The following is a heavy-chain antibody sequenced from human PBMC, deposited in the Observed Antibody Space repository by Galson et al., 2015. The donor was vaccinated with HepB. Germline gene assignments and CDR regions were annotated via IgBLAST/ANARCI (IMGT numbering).Heavy chain of an antibody. V-gene: IGHV1-2*06. J-gene: IGHJ4*02. CDR1: GYSFTGYY. CDR3: ARDRVLTYSGSYLIALDC. D-gene: IGHD1-26*01. CDR2: INPNSGST. Sequence: SVKVSCKVSGYSFTGYYMHWVRQAPGQGLEWMGRINPNSGSTYYAQKFQGTVTMTRNTSISTAYLELRRLRSDDTAVYYCARDRVLTYSGSYLIALDCWGQGTLVTVSS.